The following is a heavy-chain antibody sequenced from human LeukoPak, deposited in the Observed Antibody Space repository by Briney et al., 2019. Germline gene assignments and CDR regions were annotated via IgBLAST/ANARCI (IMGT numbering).Heavy chain of an antibody. CDR2: IYYSGST. J-gene: IGHJ5*02. CDR3: ARGPYYYDSSGHRNWFDP. D-gene: IGHD3-22*01. V-gene: IGHV4-30-4*02. Sequence: SETLSLTCTVSGGSTSSGDYYWSWIRQPPGKGLEWIGYIYYSGSTYYNPSLKSRVTISVDTSKNQFSLKLSSVTAADTAVYYCARGPYYYDSSGHRNWFDPWGQGTLVTVSS. CDR1: GGSTSSGDYY.